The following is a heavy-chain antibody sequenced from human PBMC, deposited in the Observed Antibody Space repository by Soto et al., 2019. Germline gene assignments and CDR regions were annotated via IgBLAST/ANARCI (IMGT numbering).Heavy chain of an antibody. V-gene: IGHV3-9*01. CDR2: ISWNSGSI. D-gene: IGHD2-2*01. J-gene: IGHJ6*03. Sequence: GGSLRLSCAASGFTFDDYAMHWVRQAPGKGLEWVSGISWNSGSIGYADSVKGRFTISRDNAKNSLYLQMNSLRAEDTALYYCAKEKRSIKYCSSTSCLGYYYYYMDVWGKGTTVTVSS. CDR3: AKEKRSIKYCSSTSCLGYYYYYMDV. CDR1: GFTFDDYA.